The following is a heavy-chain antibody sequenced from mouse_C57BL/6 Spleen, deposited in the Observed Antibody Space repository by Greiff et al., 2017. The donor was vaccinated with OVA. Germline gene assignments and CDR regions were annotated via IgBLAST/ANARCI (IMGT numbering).Heavy chain of an antibody. CDR2: ISSGGSYT. CDR1: GFTFSSYG. D-gene: IGHD2-4*01. CDR3: ARHGRSIYDYDGGADY. V-gene: IGHV5-6*01. Sequence: EVKLVESGGDLVKPGGSLKLSCAASGFTFSSYGMSWVRQTPDKRLEWVATISSGGSYTYYPDSVKGRFTISRDNAKNTLYLQMSRLKSEYTAMYYCARHGRSIYDYDGGADYWGQGTTLTVSS. J-gene: IGHJ2*01.